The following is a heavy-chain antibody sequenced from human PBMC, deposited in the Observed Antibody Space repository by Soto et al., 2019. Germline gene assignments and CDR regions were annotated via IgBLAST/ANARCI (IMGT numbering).Heavy chain of an antibody. Sequence: SLLLTCAASVFTYDDYAMRWVRQAPGKGLEWVSGISWNSGSIGYADSVKGRFTISRDNAKNSLYLQMSSLRTEDTALYYCAKALFRYFDYYPMDVWGQGTTVTVSS. V-gene: IGHV3-9*01. CDR3: AKALFRYFDYYPMDV. CDR1: VFTYDDYA. J-gene: IGHJ6*01. CDR2: ISWNSGSI.